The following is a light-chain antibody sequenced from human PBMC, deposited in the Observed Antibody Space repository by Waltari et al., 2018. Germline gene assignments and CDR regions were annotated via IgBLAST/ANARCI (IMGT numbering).Light chain of an antibody. CDR2: DAS. J-gene: IGKJ1*01. Sequence: ELVLTQSPGPLSLSPGEGATLSCRASQSITNNFLAWYQQRPGQAPRLLGYDASSRATGIPDRFSGSGSGTDFTLTISRLEPEDFALYFCQQHGSLPQTFGQGTKVEIK. CDR1: QSITNNF. V-gene: IGKV3-20*01. CDR3: QQHGSLPQT.